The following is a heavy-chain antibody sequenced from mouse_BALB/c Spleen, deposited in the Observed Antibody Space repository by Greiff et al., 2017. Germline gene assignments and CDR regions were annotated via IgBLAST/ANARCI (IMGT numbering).Heavy chain of an antibody. Sequence: EVHLVESGGGLVQPGGSRKLSCAASGFTFSSFGMPWVRQAPEKGLEWVAYISSGSSTIYYADTVKGRCIISRDNPKNTLFLQMTSLRSEDTAMYYCARSGGMTTGALFAYWGQGTLVTVSA. V-gene: IGHV5-17*02. CDR1: GFTFSSFG. D-gene: IGHD2-4*01. CDR3: ARSGGMTTGALFAY. CDR2: ISSGSSTI. J-gene: IGHJ3*01.